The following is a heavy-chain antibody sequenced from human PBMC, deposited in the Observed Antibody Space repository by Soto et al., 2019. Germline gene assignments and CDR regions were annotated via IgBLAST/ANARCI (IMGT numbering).Heavy chain of an antibody. Sequence: TSETLSLTCTVSGGSISSSSYYWGWIRQPPGKGLEWIGSIYYSGSTYYNPSLKSRVTISVDTSKNQFSLKLSSVTAADTAVYYCARQPNAHIVVVPAATFYYFDYWGQGTLVTVSS. CDR1: GGSISSSSYY. CDR2: IYYSGST. CDR3: ARQPNAHIVVVPAATFYYFDY. D-gene: IGHD2-2*01. J-gene: IGHJ4*02. V-gene: IGHV4-39*01.